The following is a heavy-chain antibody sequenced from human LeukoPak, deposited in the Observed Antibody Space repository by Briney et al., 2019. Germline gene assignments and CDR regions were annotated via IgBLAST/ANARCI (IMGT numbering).Heavy chain of an antibody. CDR1: GGSISSYY. V-gene: IGHV4-59*06. CDR2: IYYSGST. D-gene: IGHD3-10*01. J-gene: IGHJ4*02. Sequence: SETLSLTCTVSGGSISSYYWSWIRQHPGKGLEWIGYIYYSGSTYYNPSLKSRVTISVDTSKNQFSLKLSSVTAADTAVYYCARGPWSLTIGESYYDYWGQGTLVTVSS. CDR3: ARGPWSLTIGESYYDY.